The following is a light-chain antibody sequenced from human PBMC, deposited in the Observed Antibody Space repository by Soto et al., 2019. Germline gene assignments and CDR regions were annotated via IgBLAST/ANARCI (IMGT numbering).Light chain of an antibody. CDR1: DSNIGSNS. Sequence: QSVLTQPPSASGTAGQVVTISCSGGDSNIGSNSVYWYQHLPRMAPKLLIYYNNQRPSGVPDRFSGSRSGTSASLAIVGLRSEDEAVYYCAAWDASLGACVFGSGTKVTVL. CDR3: AAWDASLGACV. CDR2: YNN. V-gene: IGLV1-47*02. J-gene: IGLJ1*01.